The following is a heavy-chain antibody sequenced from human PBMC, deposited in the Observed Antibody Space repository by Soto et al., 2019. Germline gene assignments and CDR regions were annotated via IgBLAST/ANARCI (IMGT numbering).Heavy chain of an antibody. CDR1: GGSFSGYF. D-gene: IGHD6-19*01. CDR3: ARGRHWLDY. CDR2: INHSGST. V-gene: IGHV4-34*01. Sequence: SETLSLTCAVYGGSFSGYFWSWIRQPPGKGLEWIGEINHSGSTNYHPSLKSRVTISVDTSENQFSLRLSSVTAADTAIYYCARGRHWLDYWGQGTLVTVSS. J-gene: IGHJ4*02.